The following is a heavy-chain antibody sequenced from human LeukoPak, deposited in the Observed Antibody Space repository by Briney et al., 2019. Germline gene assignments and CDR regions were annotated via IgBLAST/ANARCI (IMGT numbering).Heavy chain of an antibody. J-gene: IGHJ4*02. Sequence: GGSLRLSCAASGFSFNSNGMNWVRQAPGKGLEWVSYISSSGSTIYYADSVEGRFTVSRDNAKNSLYLQMNSLRAEDTAVYYCARDPGYCSTTSCYKFFDYWGQGTLVTVSS. CDR3: ARDPGYCSTTSCYKFFDY. D-gene: IGHD2-2*02. CDR1: GFSFNSNG. V-gene: IGHV3-48*03. CDR2: ISSSGSTI.